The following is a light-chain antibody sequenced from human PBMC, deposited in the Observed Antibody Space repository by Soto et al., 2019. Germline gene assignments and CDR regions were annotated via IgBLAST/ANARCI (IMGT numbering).Light chain of an antibody. CDR1: GSSIGTNT. CDR2: GNN. V-gene: IGLV1-44*01. J-gene: IGLJ2*01. Sequence: QSVLTQPPSASGTPGQRVTISCSGSGSSIGTNTVNWYRQLPGTAPKLLIYGNNQRPSGVPDRFSGSKSGTSASLAISGLHSEDEAEYYCAAWDGSLNNVLFGGGTKLTVL. CDR3: AAWDGSLNNVL.